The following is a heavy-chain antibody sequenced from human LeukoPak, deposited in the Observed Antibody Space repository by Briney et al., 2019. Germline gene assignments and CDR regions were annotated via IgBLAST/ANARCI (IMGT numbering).Heavy chain of an antibody. D-gene: IGHD1-7*01. CDR1: GFTFRNYE. CDR3: ARELGTGTVYTNRFDP. J-gene: IGHJ5*02. CDR2: IGATGAT. V-gene: IGHV3-13*01. Sequence: GGSLRLSCVASGFTFRNYEMLWVRQGRGGNLEWVSAIGATGATYYADSVQGRFTISRDDAKASVHLQMNSLRDGDTAVYFCARELGTGTVYTNRFDPWGQGTLVTVSS.